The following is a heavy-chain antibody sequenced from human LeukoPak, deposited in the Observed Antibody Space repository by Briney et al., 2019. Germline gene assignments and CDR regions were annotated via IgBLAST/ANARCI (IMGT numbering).Heavy chain of an antibody. CDR3: AMGYYDSSGYSHFDY. CDR1: GFTFSSYW. CDR2: INSDVTNT. J-gene: IGHJ4*02. D-gene: IGHD3-22*01. V-gene: IGHV3-74*01. Sequence: PGGSLRLSCAASGFTFSSYWMHWVRQAPGKGLVWVSRINSDVTNTNYADSVKGRFTTSRDNAKNTLYLQMNSLRVEDTAVYYCAMGYYDSSGYSHFDYWGQGTLVTVSS.